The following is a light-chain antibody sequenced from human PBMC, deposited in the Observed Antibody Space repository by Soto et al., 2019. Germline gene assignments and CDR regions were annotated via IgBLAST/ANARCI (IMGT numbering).Light chain of an antibody. CDR3: QQFYATPYT. CDR2: WAS. CDR1: QSVLFSSNNKNY. J-gene: IGKJ2*01. Sequence: DIVMTQSPDSLAVSLGERATINCKSSQSVLFSSNNKNYLVWYQQKPGQPPKLLIYWASTRESGVPDRFSGSGSGTDFTLTISNLQAEDVAVYYCQQFYATPYTFGQGTKVEI. V-gene: IGKV4-1*01.